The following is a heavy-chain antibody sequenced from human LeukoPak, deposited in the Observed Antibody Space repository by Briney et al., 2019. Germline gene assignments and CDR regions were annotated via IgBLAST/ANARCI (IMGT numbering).Heavy chain of an antibody. V-gene: IGHV1-8*03. Sequence: ASVKVSCKASGYTFTSYDINWVRQAPGQGLEWMGWMNPNRGNTGYAQKFQGRVTITRNTSISTAYMELSSLRSEHTAVYYCARGPRSPAAIANWFDPWGQGTLVTVSS. CDR2: MNPNRGNT. CDR3: ARGPRSPAAIANWFDP. J-gene: IGHJ5*02. CDR1: GYTFTSYD. D-gene: IGHD2-2*01.